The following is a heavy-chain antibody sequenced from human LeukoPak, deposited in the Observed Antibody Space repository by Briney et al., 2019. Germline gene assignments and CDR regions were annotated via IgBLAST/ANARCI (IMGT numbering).Heavy chain of an antibody. CDR1: GFTFSSYG. CDR3: AKDQRSGWDAFDI. J-gene: IGHJ3*02. D-gene: IGHD6-25*01. V-gene: IGHV3-30*18. Sequence: GGSLRLSCAASGFTFSSYGMHWVRQALGKGLEWVAVISYDGSNKYYADSVKGRFTISRDNSKNTLYLQMNSLRAEDTAVYYCAKDQRSGWDAFDIWGQGTMVTVSS. CDR2: ISYDGSNK.